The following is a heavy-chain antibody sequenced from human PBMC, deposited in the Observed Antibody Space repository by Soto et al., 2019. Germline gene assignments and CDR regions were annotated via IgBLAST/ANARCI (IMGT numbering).Heavy chain of an antibody. V-gene: IGHV5-51*01. CDR3: ARHNRYSSTWFEGWFDP. D-gene: IGHD6-13*01. CDR2: IHPGDSDT. CDR1: GYSFTNYW. Sequence: GESLKISCQGSGYSFTNYWVGWVRQIPGKGLEWMGIIHPGDSDTRYSPFFQGQVTISADKSISTAYLQWSSLKASDTAMYYCARHNRYSSTWFEGWFDPWGQGTLVTVSS. J-gene: IGHJ5*02.